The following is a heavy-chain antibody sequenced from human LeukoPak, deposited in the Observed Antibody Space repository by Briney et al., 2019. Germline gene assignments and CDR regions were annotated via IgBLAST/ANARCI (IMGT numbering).Heavy chain of an antibody. J-gene: IGHJ4*02. CDR1: GYTFTGYY. CDR3: ARDLKGYDGWSGHDY. V-gene: IGHV1-2*02. D-gene: IGHD3-3*01. CDR2: INPNSGGT. Sequence: ASVTVSCKASGYTFTGYYMHWVRQAPGQGLEWMGWINPNSGGTNYAQKFQGRVTMTRDTSISTAYMELSRLRSDDTAVYYCARDLKGYDGWSGHDYWGQGTLVTVSS.